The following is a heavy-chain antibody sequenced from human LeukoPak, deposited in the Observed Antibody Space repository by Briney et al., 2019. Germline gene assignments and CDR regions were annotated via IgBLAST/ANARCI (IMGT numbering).Heavy chain of an antibody. CDR2: IYYSGST. Sequence: SETLSLTCTVSGGSISSYYWSWIRQPPGKGLEWIGYIYYSGSTNYNPSLKSRVTISVDTSKNQVSLKLSSVTAADTAVYYCARENTAFDYWGQGTLVTVSS. V-gene: IGHV4-59*01. J-gene: IGHJ4*02. CDR1: GGSISSYY. D-gene: IGHD2-2*02. CDR3: ARENTAFDY.